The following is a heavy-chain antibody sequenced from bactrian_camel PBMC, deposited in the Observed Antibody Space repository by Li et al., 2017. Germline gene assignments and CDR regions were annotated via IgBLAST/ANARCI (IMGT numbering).Heavy chain of an antibody. CDR1: GFTFDDYA. CDR2: ISWSGDST. D-gene: IGHD5*01. Sequence: DVQLVESGGGLVQPGGSLRLSCAASGFTFDDYALGWIRQASGKGLEWVSAISWSGDSTNYADSVKGQFTISRDNAKNTVYLQLNSLKTEDTAMYYCAKVGSLGITEWDFEDYWGQGTQVTVS. V-gene: IGHV3-1*01. J-gene: IGHJ4*01. CDR3: AKVGSLGITEWDFEDY.